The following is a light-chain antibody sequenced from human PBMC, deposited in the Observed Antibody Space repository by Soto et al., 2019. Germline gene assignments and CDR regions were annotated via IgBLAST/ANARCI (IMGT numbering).Light chain of an antibody. V-gene: IGLV2-14*01. Sequence: QSVLTQPASVSGCPGQSITISCTGTSSDIGDYNYVSWYQQRPGKAPKLMIYDVTNRPSGVSNRFSGSKSGSTASLTISGLQAEYVCVYHRSSYSSRIPISVFG. CDR2: DVT. CDR1: SSDIGDYNY. J-gene: IGLJ1*01. CDR3: SSYSSRIPISV.